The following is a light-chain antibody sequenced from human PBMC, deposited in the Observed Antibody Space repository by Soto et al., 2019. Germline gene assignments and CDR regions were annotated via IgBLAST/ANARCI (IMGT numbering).Light chain of an antibody. CDR2: KAS. Sequence: DIQMTQSPSTLSASVGDRVTITCRASQFMSVWLAWYQQKPGTAPKLLIYKASSLESGVPTRFSGSGSGTEFTLTISSLQPDDSATYYCQQYNSYSPWTFGQGTKVDIK. CDR3: QQYNSYSPWT. CDR1: QFMSVW. J-gene: IGKJ1*01. V-gene: IGKV1-5*03.